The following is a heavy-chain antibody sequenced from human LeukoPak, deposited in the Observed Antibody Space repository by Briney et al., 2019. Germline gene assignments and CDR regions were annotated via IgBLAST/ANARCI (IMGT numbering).Heavy chain of an antibody. CDR3: AKDALAYCGGDCYSPGWAFDI. Sequence: GGSLRLSCAASGFTFSGSAMHWVRQASGKGLEWVGRIRSKANSYATAYAASVKGRFTISRDNSKNTLYLQMNSLRAEDTAVYYCAKDALAYCGGDCYSPGWAFDIWGQGTMVTVSS. CDR2: IRSKANSYAT. V-gene: IGHV3-73*01. D-gene: IGHD2-21*02. CDR1: GFTFSGSA. J-gene: IGHJ3*02.